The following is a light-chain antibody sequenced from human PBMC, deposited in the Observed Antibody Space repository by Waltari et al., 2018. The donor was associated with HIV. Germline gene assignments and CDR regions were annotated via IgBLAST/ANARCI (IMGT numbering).Light chain of an antibody. V-gene: IGLV2-23*02. Sequence: QSALTQPASVSGSPGQSITISCTGTTNVVGTYNLVSWYQQHPAKAPKLMIYEVNKRPSGVSNRFSGSKSGNTASLTISGLQAEDEADYYCCSYAGSSTHVFGTGTKVTVL. J-gene: IGLJ1*01. CDR1: TNVVGTYNL. CDR3: CSYAGSSTHV. CDR2: EVN.